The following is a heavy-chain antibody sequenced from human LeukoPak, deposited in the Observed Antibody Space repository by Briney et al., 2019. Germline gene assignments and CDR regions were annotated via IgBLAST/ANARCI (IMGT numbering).Heavy chain of an antibody. Sequence: SETLSLTCTVSGGSISSSSCYWGWIRQHPGKGLEWIGYIYYSGSTYYNPSLKSRVTISVDTSKNQFSLKLSSVTAADTAVYYCARDRADYGDSYYFDYWGQGTLVTVSS. CDR3: ARDRADYGDSYYFDY. V-gene: IGHV4-31*03. J-gene: IGHJ4*02. CDR1: GGSISSSSCY. CDR2: IYYSGST. D-gene: IGHD4-17*01.